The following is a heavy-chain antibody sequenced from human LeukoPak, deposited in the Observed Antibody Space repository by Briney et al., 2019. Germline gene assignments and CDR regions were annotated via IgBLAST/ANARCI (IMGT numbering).Heavy chain of an antibody. CDR3: ARGAVLRYFDWFTPSTWFDP. V-gene: IGHV4-4*07. CDR1: GGSISSYY. J-gene: IGHJ5*02. Sequence: PSETLSLTCTVSGGSISSYYWSWIRQPAGKGLEWIGRIYTSGSTNYNPSLKSRVTMSVDTSKTQFSLKLSSVTAADTAVYYCARGAVLRYFDWFTPSTWFDPWGQGTLVTVSS. CDR2: IYTSGST. D-gene: IGHD3-9*01.